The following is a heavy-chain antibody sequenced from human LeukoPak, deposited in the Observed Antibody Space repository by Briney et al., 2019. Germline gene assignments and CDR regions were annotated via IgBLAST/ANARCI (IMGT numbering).Heavy chain of an antibody. J-gene: IGHJ6*03. Sequence: GGSLRLSCAASGFTFSSHGMHWVRQAPGKGLEWVTFIRYDGSNKYYADSVKGRFTISRDNSKNTLYLRMNSLRAEDTAVYYCARVWLEQSYYYYYYMDVWGKGTTVTVSS. CDR1: GFTFSSHG. CDR2: IRYDGSNK. CDR3: ARVWLEQSYYYYYYMDV. V-gene: IGHV3-30*02. D-gene: IGHD1/OR15-1a*01.